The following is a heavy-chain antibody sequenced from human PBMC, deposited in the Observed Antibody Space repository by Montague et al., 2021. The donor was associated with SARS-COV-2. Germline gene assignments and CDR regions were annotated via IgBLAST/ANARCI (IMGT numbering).Heavy chain of an antibody. V-gene: IGHV2-5*02. Sequence: PALVKPTQTLTLTCSFSGFSLSTSGVGVGWIRQPPGKALEWLALIYWDDDKRYSPSLKSRLTITKGTSKNQVVLTMTNMDPVDTATYYCAHRTIRDVSGSYDHWGQGTLVTVSS. J-gene: IGHJ4*02. CDR3: AHRTIRDVSGSYDH. D-gene: IGHD3-10*01. CDR2: IYWDDDK. CDR1: GFSLSTSGVG.